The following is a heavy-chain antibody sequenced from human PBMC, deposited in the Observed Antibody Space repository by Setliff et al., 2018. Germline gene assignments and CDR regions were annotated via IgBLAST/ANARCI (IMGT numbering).Heavy chain of an antibody. V-gene: IGHV1-18*01. CDR1: GYSFGNYG. CDR3: ARDHKWELLGYKSGVDV. D-gene: IGHD1-26*01. J-gene: IGHJ6*02. Sequence: ASVKVSCKTSGYSFGNYGMSWVRQAPGQGLEWMGWISAYNINTNYAKKFQGRVTMTTDTSANIAYMELRSLRSDDTAVYFCARDHKWELLGYKSGVDVWGQGTTVTVSS. CDR2: ISAYNINT.